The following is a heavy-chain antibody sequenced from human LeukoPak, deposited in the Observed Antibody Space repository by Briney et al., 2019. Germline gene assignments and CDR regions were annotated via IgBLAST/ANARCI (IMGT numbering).Heavy chain of an antibody. D-gene: IGHD5/OR15-5a*01. CDR1: GFTFSSYE. CDR2: ISSSGSTV. J-gene: IGHJ4*02. V-gene: IGHV3-48*03. CDR3: ASSTITFHSFDY. Sequence: GGSVRLSCAASGFTFSSYEMNWVRQAPGKGLECVSYISSSGSTVYYADSLKGRFTISRDNAKNSLYLQMNSLRAEDTAVYYCASSTITFHSFDYWGQGTLVTVSS.